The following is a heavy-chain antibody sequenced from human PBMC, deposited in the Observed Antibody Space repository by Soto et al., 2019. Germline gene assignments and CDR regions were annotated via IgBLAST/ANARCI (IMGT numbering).Heavy chain of an antibody. J-gene: IGHJ6*02. CDR3: APLAQWNHKHFYNAMDV. CDR2: IFPGDSDT. V-gene: IGHV5-51*01. Sequence: GESLKISCKGSGYIFSTHWIAWVRQKPGKGLEWMGMIFPGDSDTRYSQSFQGQVTISADKSINVAYLQWSSLKASDTAMYYCAPLAQWNHKHFYNAMDVWGQGTTVTVSS. D-gene: IGHD1-1*01. CDR1: GYIFSTHW.